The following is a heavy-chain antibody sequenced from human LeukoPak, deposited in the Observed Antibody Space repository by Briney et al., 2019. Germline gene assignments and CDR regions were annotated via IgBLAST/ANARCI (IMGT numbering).Heavy chain of an antibody. Sequence: GGSLRLSCAASGFTFRDYYMHWVRQAPGKGLEWISYISNNGDTIYYADSVKGRFTISRDNAKNSLFLQMNSLSAEDTAVYYCAGPLLVIKGYYFDYWGQGTLVTVSS. CDR2: ISNNGDTI. CDR1: GFTFRDYY. CDR3: AGPLLVIKGYYFDY. J-gene: IGHJ4*02. D-gene: IGHD1-26*01. V-gene: IGHV3-11*01.